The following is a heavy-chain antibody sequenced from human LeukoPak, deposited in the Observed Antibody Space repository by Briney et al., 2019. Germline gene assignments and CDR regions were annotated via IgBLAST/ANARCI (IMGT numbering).Heavy chain of an antibody. D-gene: IGHD3-22*01. J-gene: IGHJ4*02. CDR3: ARGYYDSSGYYYVSGYYFDY. CDR2: INHSGST. V-gene: IGHV4-34*01. Sequence: SETLSLTCAVYVGCFSGYYWSWIRQPPGKGLEWIGEINHSGSTNYTPSTKSRVTTSVATSKNQFSLKLSSVTAADTAVYYCARGYYDSSGYYYVSGYYFDYWGQGTLVTVSS. CDR1: VGCFSGYY.